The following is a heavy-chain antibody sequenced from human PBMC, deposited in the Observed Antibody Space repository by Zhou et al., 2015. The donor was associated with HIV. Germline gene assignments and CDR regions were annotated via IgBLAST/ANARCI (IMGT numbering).Heavy chain of an antibody. V-gene: IGHV3-30*18. CDR1: RFSFISYA. J-gene: IGHJ4*02. CDR2: ISYDGSNK. CDR3: AKDLYDISGSRFDY. D-gene: IGHD3-22*01. Sequence: QVQLVESGGGVVQPGRSLRLSCAASRFSFISYAMHWVRQAPGKALEWLSLISYDGSNKNYADPVKGRFSISRDNNKNTVYLQMNSLRAGDTAVYYCAKDLYDISGSRFDYWGQGTLVTVSS.